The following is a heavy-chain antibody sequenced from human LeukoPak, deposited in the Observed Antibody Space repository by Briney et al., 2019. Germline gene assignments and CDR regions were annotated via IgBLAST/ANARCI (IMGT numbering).Heavy chain of an antibody. D-gene: IGHD1-1*01. CDR3: ARCTTGRTFGSLREIKRSREIDY. V-gene: IGHV3-48*04. CDR1: GFTFSSHG. J-gene: IGHJ4*02. CDR2: IRGDGVTT. Sequence: GGSLRLSCAASGFTFSSHGMNWVRQAPGKGLEWVSGIRGDGVTTYYADSVKGRFTISRDNAKNSLYLQMNSLRVEDTAVYYCARCTTGRTFGSLREIKRSREIDYWGQGTLVTVSS.